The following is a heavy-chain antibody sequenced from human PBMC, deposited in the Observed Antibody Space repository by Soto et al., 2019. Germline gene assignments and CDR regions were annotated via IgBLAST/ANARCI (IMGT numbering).Heavy chain of an antibody. CDR3: AKEMSGIFGVVIIPAGVNWFDP. V-gene: IGHV3-23*01. CDR2: ISGSGGST. D-gene: IGHD3-3*01. J-gene: IGHJ5*02. CDR1: GFTFSSYA. Sequence: EVQLLESGGGLVQPGGSLRLSCAASGFTFSSYAMSWVRQAPGKGLEWVSAISGSGGSTYYADSVKGRFTISRDNSKNTLYLQMNSLRAEDTAVYYCAKEMSGIFGVVIIPAGVNWFDPWGQGTLVTVSS.